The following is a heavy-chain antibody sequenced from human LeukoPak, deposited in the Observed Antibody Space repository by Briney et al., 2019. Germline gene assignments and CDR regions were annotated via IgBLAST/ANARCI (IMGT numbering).Heavy chain of an antibody. CDR3: ARAYYYDSSGYGYYFDY. Sequence: PGVSLRLSCAASGFTFCSYAMHWVRQAPGKGLEWVAVISYDGSNKYYADSVKGRFTISRDNSKNTLYLQMNSLRAEDTAVYYCARAYYYDSSGYGYYFDYWGQGTLVTVSS. J-gene: IGHJ4*02. V-gene: IGHV3-30-3*01. CDR2: ISYDGSNK. CDR1: GFTFCSYA. D-gene: IGHD3-22*01.